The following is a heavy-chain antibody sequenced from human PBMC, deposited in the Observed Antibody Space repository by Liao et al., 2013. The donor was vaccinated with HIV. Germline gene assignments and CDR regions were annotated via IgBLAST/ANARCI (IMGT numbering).Heavy chain of an antibody. CDR3: ARFTHYDFLSAYYPGYFDY. CDR1: GGSISSYY. V-gene: IGHV4-4*07. CDR2: IYTSGST. Sequence: QVQLQESGPGLVKPSETLSLTCTVSGGSISSYYWSWIRQPAGKGLEWIGRIYTSGSTNYNPSLRSRVTMSVDTSKNQFSLRLSSVTAADTAVYYCARFTHYDFLSAYYPGYFDYWGQGTLVTVSS. J-gene: IGHJ4*02. D-gene: IGHD3-3*01.